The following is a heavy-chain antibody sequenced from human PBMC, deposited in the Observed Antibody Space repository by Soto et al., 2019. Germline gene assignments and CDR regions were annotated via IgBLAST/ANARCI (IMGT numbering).Heavy chain of an antibody. CDR2: MNPNSGNT. Sequence: QVQLVQSGAEVKKPGASVKVSCKASGYTFTSYDINWVRQATGQGLEWMGWMNPNSGNTGYAQKFQGRVTMTRNTSISTAYMELSSLRSEDTAVYYCARVPVKRPAIEAAGRVYWGQGTLVTVSS. CDR1: GYTFTSYD. V-gene: IGHV1-8*01. J-gene: IGHJ4*02. D-gene: IGHD6-13*01. CDR3: ARVPVKRPAIEAAGRVY.